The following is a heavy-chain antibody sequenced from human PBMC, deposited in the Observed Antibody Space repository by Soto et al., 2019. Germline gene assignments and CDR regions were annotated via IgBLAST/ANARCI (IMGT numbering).Heavy chain of an antibody. Sequence: PGGSLRLSCLASGFPSSTYGVSTYAMTWVRQPPGKGLEWVSVITGSGGHSYYADSVKGRFTISRDNSRNTLFLQMDSLRADDTAVYFCAKGTSSEFLLSFDDWGHGTLVTVSS. J-gene: IGHJ4*01. D-gene: IGHD3-10*01. CDR3: AKGTSSEFLLSFDD. V-gene: IGHV3-23*01. CDR2: ITGSGGHS. CDR1: GFPSSTYGVSTYA.